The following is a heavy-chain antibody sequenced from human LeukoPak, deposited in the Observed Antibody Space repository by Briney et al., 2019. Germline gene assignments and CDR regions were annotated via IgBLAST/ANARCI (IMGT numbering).Heavy chain of an antibody. D-gene: IGHD2-8*02. CDR2: ISTLYGNK. Sequence: SVKVSCKASGYTFTDYGINWVRQAPGQGPEWMGWISTLYGNKNFAQKFQGRVTMTSDTSTSTAYLELASLTSDDSAIYYCARARSRASTWYWDHWGQGTLVTVSS. J-gene: IGHJ4*02. CDR3: ARARSRASTWYWDH. V-gene: IGHV1-18*01. CDR1: GYTFTDYG.